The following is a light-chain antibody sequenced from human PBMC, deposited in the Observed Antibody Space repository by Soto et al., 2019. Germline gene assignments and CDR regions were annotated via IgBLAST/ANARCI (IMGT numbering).Light chain of an antibody. V-gene: IGKV1-5*03. CDR2: KAS. J-gene: IGKJ2*01. CDR3: QQYNSYSYI. Sequence: DIQMTQSPSTLSASVGDRVTITCRASQSISTWLAWYQQKPGKAPKLLIYKASSLESGVPSRFSGSGSGTEFTLTISILQPDDFASYYCQQYNSYSYIFGQGTKLEIK. CDR1: QSISTW.